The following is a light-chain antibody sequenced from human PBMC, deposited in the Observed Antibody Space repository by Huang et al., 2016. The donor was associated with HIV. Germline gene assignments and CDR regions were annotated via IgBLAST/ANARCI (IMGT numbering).Light chain of an antibody. CDR1: QSITTY. CDR3: QQGYTTSWT. CDR2: ATD. J-gene: IGKJ1*01. Sequence: DIQMTQSPSSLSASVGDRVTITCRASQSITTYFNWYQQKPGKAPTLLIYATDSLHSGVPSRFSGRGSGTEFTLTISSLQPDDFATYYCQQGYTTSWTFGPGTKVE. V-gene: IGKV1-39*01.